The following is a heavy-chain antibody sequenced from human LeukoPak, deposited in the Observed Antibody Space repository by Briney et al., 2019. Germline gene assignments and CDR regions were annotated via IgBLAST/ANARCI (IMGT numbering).Heavy chain of an antibody. CDR1: GYTFTSYD. CDR2: MNPNSGNT. V-gene: IGHV1-8*01. Sequence: GASVKVSCKASGYTFTSYDNNWVRQATGQGLEWMGWMNPNSGNTDYAQKFQGRVTMTRNTSISTAYMELSSLRSEDTAVYYCARLLKGYSSSKSYYYYMDVWGKGTTVTVSS. D-gene: IGHD6-6*01. CDR3: ARLLKGYSSSKSYYYYMDV. J-gene: IGHJ6*03.